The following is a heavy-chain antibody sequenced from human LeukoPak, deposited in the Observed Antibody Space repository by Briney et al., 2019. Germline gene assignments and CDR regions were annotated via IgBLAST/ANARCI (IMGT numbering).Heavy chain of an antibody. Sequence: GGSLRLSCAASGFIFSDYYMSWIRQALGKGLEWVSYISGSGSTIYYADSVKGRFTISRDNAKNSLYLQMNSLRAGDTAVYYCAREMGGYPFDYWGQGTLVTVSS. CDR1: GFIFSDYY. CDR2: ISGSGSTI. V-gene: IGHV3-11*04. D-gene: IGHD5-12*01. J-gene: IGHJ4*02. CDR3: AREMGGYPFDY.